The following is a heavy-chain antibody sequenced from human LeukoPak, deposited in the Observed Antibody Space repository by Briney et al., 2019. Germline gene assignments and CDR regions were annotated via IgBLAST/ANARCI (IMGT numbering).Heavy chain of an antibody. CDR2: INPNSGGT. V-gene: IGHV1-2*02. D-gene: IGHD3-3*01. J-gene: IGHJ5*02. CDR3: AREAEPREIITIFGVGGTPYNWFDP. CDR1: GYTFTGYY. Sequence: ASVKVSCKASGYTFTGYYMHWVRQAPGQGLEWMGWINPNSGGTNYAQKFQGRVTMTRDTSISTAYMELSRLRSDDTAVYYCAREAEPREIITIFGVGGTPYNWFDPWGQGTLVTVSS.